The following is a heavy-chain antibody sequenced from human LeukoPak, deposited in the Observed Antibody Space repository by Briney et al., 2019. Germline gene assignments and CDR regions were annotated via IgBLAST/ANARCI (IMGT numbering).Heavy chain of an antibody. V-gene: IGHV3-11*01. CDR2: ISSSGSTK. Sequence: GGALRLSCAASGFTFSDYYMSWIRQAPGKGLEWISYISSSGSTKYYADSVRGRFTIYRDNAKKSLYLQMNSLRAEDTAVYYCARPSLATSWYNDFDLWGQGTMVTVSS. D-gene: IGHD6-13*01. J-gene: IGHJ3*01. CDR1: GFTFSDYY. CDR3: ARPSLATSWYNDFDL.